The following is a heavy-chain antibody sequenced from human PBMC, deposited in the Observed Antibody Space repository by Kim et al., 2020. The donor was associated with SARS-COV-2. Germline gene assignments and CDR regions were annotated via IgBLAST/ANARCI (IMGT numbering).Heavy chain of an antibody. D-gene: IGHD6-19*01. CDR2: ISGSGGST. Sequence: GGSLRLSCAASGFTFSSYAMSWVRQAPGKGLEWVSAISGSGGSTYYADSVKGRFTISRDNSKNTLYLQMNSLRAEDTAVYYCAKGVAVAGPYYYYYMDVWGKGTTVTVSS. J-gene: IGHJ6*03. CDR3: AKGVAVAGPYYYYYMDV. V-gene: IGHV3-23*01. CDR1: GFTFSSYA.